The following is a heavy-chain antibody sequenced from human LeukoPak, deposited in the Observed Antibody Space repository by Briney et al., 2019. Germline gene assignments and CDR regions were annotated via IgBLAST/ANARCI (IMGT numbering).Heavy chain of an antibody. CDR2: INHSGST. D-gene: IGHD2-15*01. Sequence: SETLSLTCAVYGGSFSGYYWSWIRQPPGKGLEWIGEINHSGSTNYNPSLKSRVTISVDTSKNQFSLKPSSVTAADTAVYYCARGGGCSGGSCLFFDYWGQGTLVTVSS. J-gene: IGHJ4*02. CDR1: GGSFSGYY. CDR3: ARGGGCSGGSCLFFDY. V-gene: IGHV4-34*01.